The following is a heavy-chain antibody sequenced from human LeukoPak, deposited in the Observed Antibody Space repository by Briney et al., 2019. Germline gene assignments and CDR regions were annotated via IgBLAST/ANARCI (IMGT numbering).Heavy chain of an antibody. D-gene: IGHD5-24*01. CDR1: GFTFRSYA. J-gene: IGHJ4*02. CDR2: ISYDGNDK. CDR3: ARGGNDGYNSASPFDY. V-gene: IGHV3-30-3*01. Sequence: GGSLRLSCAASGFTFRSYAMHWVRQAPGKGLEWVAVISYDGNDKYYADSVKGRFTISRDNSKNTLYLQMNSLRAEDTAVYYCARGGNDGYNSASPFDYWGQGTLVTVSS.